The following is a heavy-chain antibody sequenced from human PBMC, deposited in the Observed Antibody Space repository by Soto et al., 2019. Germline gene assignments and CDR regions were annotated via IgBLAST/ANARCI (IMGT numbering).Heavy chain of an antibody. CDR2: IWYDGSNK. Sequence: QVKLVESGGGVVQPGRSLRLSCAASGFTFSSYGMHWVRQAPGKGLEWVAVIWYDGSNKYYADSVKGRFTISRDNSKNTLYLQMNSLRAEDTAVYYCARDYSGTYRFDYSGQGTLVTVSS. V-gene: IGHV3-33*01. J-gene: IGHJ4*02. CDR3: ARDYSGTYRFDY. D-gene: IGHD1-26*01. CDR1: GFTFSSYG.